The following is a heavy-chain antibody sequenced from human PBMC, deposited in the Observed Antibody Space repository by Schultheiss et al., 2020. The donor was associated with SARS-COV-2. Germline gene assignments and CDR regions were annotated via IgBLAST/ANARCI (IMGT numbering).Heavy chain of an antibody. V-gene: IGHV4-59*12. Sequence: SQTLSLTCTVSGGSISSYYWSWIRQPPGKGLEWIGSIYYSGSTNYNPSLKSRVTISVDTSKNQFSLKLSSVTAADTAVYYCARVRGKDGMDVWGQGTTVTVSS. CDR2: IYYSGST. J-gene: IGHJ6*02. D-gene: IGHD4-23*01. CDR3: ARVRGKDGMDV. CDR1: GGSISSYY.